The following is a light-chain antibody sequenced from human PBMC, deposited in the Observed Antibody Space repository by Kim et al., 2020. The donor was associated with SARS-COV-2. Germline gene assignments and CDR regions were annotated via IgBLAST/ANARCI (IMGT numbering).Light chain of an antibody. Sequence: DIQMTQSPSTLSASIGDRVTITCRASHTVRGWLPWYQQKPGKAPKLLIYDASTLKSGVPSRFSSSGSGTEFTLTINSLQPGDFATYFCQQDNSYWTFGQGTKVDIK. CDR1: HTVRGW. CDR2: DAS. V-gene: IGKV1-5*01. CDR3: QQDNSYWT. J-gene: IGKJ1*01.